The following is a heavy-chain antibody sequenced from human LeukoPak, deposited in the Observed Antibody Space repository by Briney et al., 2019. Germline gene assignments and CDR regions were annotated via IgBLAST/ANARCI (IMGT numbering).Heavy chain of an antibody. J-gene: IGHJ5*02. D-gene: IGHD3-22*01. CDR3: ARRRRLNNWFDP. CDR1: GYTFTSYG. CDR2: ISVYNGNT. Sequence: ASVKVSCKASGYTFTSYGISWVRQAPGQGLEWMGWISVYNGNTNYAQKLQGRVTMTTDTSTSTAYMELRSLRSDDTAVYYCARRRRLNNWFDPWGQGTLVTVSS. V-gene: IGHV1-18*01.